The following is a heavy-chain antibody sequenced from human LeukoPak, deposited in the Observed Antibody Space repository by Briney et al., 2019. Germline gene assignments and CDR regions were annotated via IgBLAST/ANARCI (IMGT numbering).Heavy chain of an antibody. J-gene: IGHJ6*02. CDR3: AKGIAAVTEGRSQDYYYAMDV. D-gene: IGHD6-25*01. CDR1: GFIFSNYA. V-gene: IGHV3-23*01. CDR2: SRGSGGNI. Sequence: TGGSLRLSCAASGFIFSNYAMTWVRQAPGKGLEWVSTSRGSGGNIYYADSVKGRFTISRDNSKNTLNLQMNSLRAEDTAVYYCAKGIAAVTEGRSQDYYYAMDVWGQAITVTVSS.